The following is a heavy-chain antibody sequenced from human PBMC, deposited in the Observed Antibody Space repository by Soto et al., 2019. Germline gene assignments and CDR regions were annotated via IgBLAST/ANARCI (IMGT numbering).Heavy chain of an antibody. CDR1: GGTFSSYA. D-gene: IGHD5-12*01. Sequence: ASVKVSCKVSGGTFSSYAISWVRQAPGQGLEWMGGIIPIFGTANYAQKFQGRVTITADESTSTAYMELSSLRSEDTAVYYCARESGGVATNPDDVGYYGMDVWGQGTTVTVSS. CDR3: ARESGGVATNPDDVGYYGMDV. V-gene: IGHV1-69*13. J-gene: IGHJ6*02. CDR2: IIPIFGTA.